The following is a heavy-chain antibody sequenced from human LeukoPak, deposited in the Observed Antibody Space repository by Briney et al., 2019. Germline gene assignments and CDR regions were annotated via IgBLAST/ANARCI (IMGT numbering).Heavy chain of an antibody. Sequence: TSSETLSLTGTVSGVSISSGRYYWSWIRQPAGKGLEWIGRIYTSGSTNYNPSLKSRVTISVDTSNNQFSLRLSSVTAAHTAVYDCARGAMVLYGGTIFVYWGQRTLVTDPS. CDR1: GVSISSGRYY. CDR2: IYTSGST. V-gene: IGHV4-61*02. D-gene: IGHD3-10*01. CDR3: ARGAMVLYGGTIFVY. J-gene: IGHJ4*02.